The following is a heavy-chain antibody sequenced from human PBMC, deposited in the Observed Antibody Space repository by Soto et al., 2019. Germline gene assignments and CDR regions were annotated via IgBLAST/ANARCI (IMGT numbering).Heavy chain of an antibody. CDR1: GFTFSTYA. CDR2: VSSEGGTQ. J-gene: IGHJ2*01. CDR3: ARENYYGGHVIGSLDL. Sequence: QVQLVESGGGVVQPGRSLRLSCTASGFTFSTYAMQWVRQAPGKGLEWVAVVSSEGGTQFYADSVKGRFTISRDNSKSSLYLQMSSLTTEDAALYYCARENYYGGHVIGSLDLWGRGTLVSVSS. D-gene: IGHD3-22*01. V-gene: IGHV3-30-3*01.